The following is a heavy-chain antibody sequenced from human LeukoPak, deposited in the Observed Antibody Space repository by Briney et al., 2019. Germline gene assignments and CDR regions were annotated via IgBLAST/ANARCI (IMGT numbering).Heavy chain of an antibody. J-gene: IGHJ4*02. CDR3: ARDGGTAGYSSCSDY. CDR2: ISCNNGDT. V-gene: IGHV1-18*01. D-gene: IGHD5-18*01. CDR1: GYTFTSNG. Sequence: ASVKVSCKASGYTFTSNGITWVRQAPGQGLEWVGWISCNNGDTRYAQKFQGRVTVTTDTSTSTAYMELRSLRSDDTAVYYCARDGGTAGYSSCSDYWGQGTLVTVSS.